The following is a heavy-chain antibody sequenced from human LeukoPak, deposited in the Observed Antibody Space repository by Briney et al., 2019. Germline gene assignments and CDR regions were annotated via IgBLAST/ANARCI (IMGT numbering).Heavy chain of an antibody. CDR1: GGSISSSSYY. D-gene: IGHD2-15*01. Sequence: SETLSLTCTVSGGSISSSSYYWGWIRQPPGKGLEWIGSIYYSGSTYYNPSLKSRVTMSVDTSKNQFSLKLSSVTAADTAVYYCARNGAEVVVDPYYYYYYMDVWGKGTTVTISS. V-gene: IGHV4-39*07. CDR2: IYYSGST. CDR3: ARNGAEVVVDPYYYYYYMDV. J-gene: IGHJ6*03.